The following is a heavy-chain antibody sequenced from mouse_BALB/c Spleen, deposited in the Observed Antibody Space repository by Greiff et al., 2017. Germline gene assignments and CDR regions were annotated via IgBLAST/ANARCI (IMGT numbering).Heavy chain of an antibody. CDR1: GFTFSDYY. V-gene: IGHV5-4*02. D-gene: IGHD1-2*01. J-gene: IGHJ1*01. Sequence: EVKLQESGGGLVKPGGSLKLSCAASGFTFSDYYMYWVRQTPEKRLEWVATISDGGSYTYYPDSVKGRFTISRDNAKNNLYLQMSSLKSEDTAMYYCARDRTTATDWYFDVWGAGTTVTVSS. CDR3: ARDRTTATDWYFDV. CDR2: ISDGGSYT.